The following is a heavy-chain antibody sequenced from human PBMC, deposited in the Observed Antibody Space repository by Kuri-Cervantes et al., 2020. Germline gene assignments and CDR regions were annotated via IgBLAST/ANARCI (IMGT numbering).Heavy chain of an antibody. CDR2: IRSTSNTI. Sequence: GGSLRLSCAASGFTFSDYYMSWLRQDPGKGLEWISYIRSTSNTIYYADSAKGRFTISSDNAKNSLYLQMNSLRAEDAAVYYCARDRNDILTGWFDPRGQGTLVTVSS. CDR3: ARDRNDILTGWFDP. CDR1: GFTFSDYY. D-gene: IGHD3-9*01. J-gene: IGHJ5*02. V-gene: IGHV3-11*04.